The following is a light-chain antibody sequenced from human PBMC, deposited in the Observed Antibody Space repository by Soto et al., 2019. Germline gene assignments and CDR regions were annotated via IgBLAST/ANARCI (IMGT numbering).Light chain of an antibody. Sequence: DIQMTQSPSTLSASVGDGVTITCRASQGISSWLAWYQQKPGKAPKLLIYAASSLESGVPSRFSGSGSGTEFTLTISSLQPDDFATYYCRQYNSYWTFGQGTKVDIK. J-gene: IGKJ1*01. V-gene: IGKV1-5*01. CDR1: QGISSW. CDR2: AAS. CDR3: RQYNSYWT.